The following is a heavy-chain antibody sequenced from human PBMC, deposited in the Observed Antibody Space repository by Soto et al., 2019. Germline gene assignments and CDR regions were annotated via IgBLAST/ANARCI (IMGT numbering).Heavy chain of an antibody. J-gene: IGHJ5*02. Sequence: GGSLRLSCAASGFTFSSYSMNWVRQAPGKGLEWVSSISSSSSYIYYADSVKGRFTISRDNAKNSLYLQMNSLRAEDTAVYYCARERRGPGYRSSWPNWLDPWGQGTLVTVYS. CDR1: GFTFSSYS. D-gene: IGHD6-13*01. CDR2: ISSSSSYI. CDR3: ARERRGPGYRSSWPNWLDP. V-gene: IGHV3-21*01.